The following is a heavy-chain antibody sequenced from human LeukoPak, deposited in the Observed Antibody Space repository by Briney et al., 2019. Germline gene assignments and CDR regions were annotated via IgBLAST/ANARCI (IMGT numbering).Heavy chain of an antibody. V-gene: IGHV4-39*01. CDR3: ARRALAVAGTPNYYYYMDV. D-gene: IGHD6-19*01. Sequence: SETLSLTCTVSGGSISSSSYYWGWIRQPPGKGLEWIGSAYYSGSTYYNPSLKSRVTISVDTSKNQFSLKLSSVTAADTAVYYCARRALAVAGTPNYYYYMDVWGKRTTVTVSS. CDR2: AYYSGST. J-gene: IGHJ6*03. CDR1: GGSISSSSYY.